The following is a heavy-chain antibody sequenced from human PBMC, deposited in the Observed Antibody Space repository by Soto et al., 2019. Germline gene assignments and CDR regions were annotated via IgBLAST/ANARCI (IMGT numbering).Heavy chain of an antibody. V-gene: IGHV3-7*01. D-gene: IGHD6-19*01. CDR3: ARVEGSSGAYRDRAVDT. Sequence: EVQLVESGGGLVQPGGSLRLSCAASGFTVTTYWMTWVRQAPGKGLEWVANIKEDGSEKNYVDSVKGQFTISRDKAKNSVYLQMNSLRVEDTAVYYCARVEGSSGAYRDRAVDTSGQGTMVTVSS. CDR1: GFTVTTYW. J-gene: IGHJ3*02. CDR2: IKEDGSEK.